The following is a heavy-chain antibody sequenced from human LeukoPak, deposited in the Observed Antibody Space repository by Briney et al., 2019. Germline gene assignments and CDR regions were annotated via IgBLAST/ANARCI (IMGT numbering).Heavy chain of an antibody. CDR1: GYTFTSYD. V-gene: IGHV1-8*01. J-gene: IGHJ6*03. D-gene: IGHD3-3*01. CDR3: ARCRSYDFWSGYYYYGATYYYYMDV. CDR2: MNPNSGNT. Sequence: ASVKVSCKASGYTFTSYDINWVRQATGQGLEWMGWMNPNSGNTGYAQKFQGRVTMTRNTSISTAYMELSSLRSEDTAVYYCARCRSYDFWSGYYYYGATYYYYMDVWGKGTTVTVSS.